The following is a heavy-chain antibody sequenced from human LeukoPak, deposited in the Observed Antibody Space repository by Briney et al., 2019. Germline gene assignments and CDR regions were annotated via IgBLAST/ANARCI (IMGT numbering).Heavy chain of an antibody. Sequence: GESLKISCKGSGYNFTIYWIGWVRQMPGKALEWMGIIYPGDSDTRYSPSFQGQVTISADKSISTAYLQWSSLKASDTAMYYCAIFDFLFGEIDNWFDPWGQGTQVTVSS. J-gene: IGHJ5*02. CDR3: AIFDFLFGEIDNWFDP. V-gene: IGHV5-51*01. D-gene: IGHD3-16*01. CDR1: GYNFTIYW. CDR2: IYPGDSDT.